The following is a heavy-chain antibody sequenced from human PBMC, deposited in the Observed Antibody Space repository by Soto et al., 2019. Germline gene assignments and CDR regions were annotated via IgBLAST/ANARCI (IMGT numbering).Heavy chain of an antibody. D-gene: IGHD2-15*01. V-gene: IGHV3-30*07. CDR3: ARGYGGNQYYFDY. Sequence: DSVKGRFTISRDNSKNTLYQQMNSLRPEDTAVYYCARGYGGNQYYFDYWGQGTLVTVSS. J-gene: IGHJ4*02.